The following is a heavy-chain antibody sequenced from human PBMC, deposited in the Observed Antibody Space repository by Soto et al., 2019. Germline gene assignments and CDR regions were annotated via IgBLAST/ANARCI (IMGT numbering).Heavy chain of an antibody. CDR1: GFTVSNNY. CDR2: IYSGGGT. J-gene: IGHJ5*02. D-gene: IGHD4-17*01. V-gene: IGHV3-66*01. CDR3: ARSPTRSNYADYFDP. Sequence: EVQLVESGGGLVQPGGSLRLSCAASGFTVSNNYMNWVRQAPGKGLEYVSVIYSGGGTYYADSVKGRFTISRDNSKNTLYLPMNSLGAEDTAVYYCARSPTRSNYADYFDPWGQGTLVTVSS.